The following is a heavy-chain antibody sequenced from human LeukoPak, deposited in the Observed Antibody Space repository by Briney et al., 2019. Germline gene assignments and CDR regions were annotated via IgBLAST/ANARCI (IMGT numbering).Heavy chain of an antibody. J-gene: IGHJ4*02. CDR3: ARQGGYYDSSGYYDPPIDY. CDR1: GGSISSSSYY. D-gene: IGHD3-22*01. Sequence: SETLSLTCTVSGGSISSSSYYWGWIRQPPGKGLEWIGSIYYSGSTYYNPSLKSRVTISVDTSKNQFSLKLSSVTAADTAVYYCARQGGYYDSSGYYDPPIDYWGQGTLVTVSS. V-gene: IGHV4-39*01. CDR2: IYYSGST.